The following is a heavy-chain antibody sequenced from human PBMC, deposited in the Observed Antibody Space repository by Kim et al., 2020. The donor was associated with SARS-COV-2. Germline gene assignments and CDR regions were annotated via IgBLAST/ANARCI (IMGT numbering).Heavy chain of an antibody. D-gene: IGHD3-22*01. Sequence: GGSLRLSCAASGFTFSSYAMSWVRQAPGKGLEWVSAISGSGGSTYYADSVKGRFTISRDNSKNTLYLQMNSLRAEDTAVYYCAKVPYYDSSGYQYYFDYWGQGTLVTISS. CDR3: AKVPYYDSSGYQYYFDY. CDR1: GFTFSSYA. V-gene: IGHV3-23*01. CDR2: ISGSGGST. J-gene: IGHJ4*02.